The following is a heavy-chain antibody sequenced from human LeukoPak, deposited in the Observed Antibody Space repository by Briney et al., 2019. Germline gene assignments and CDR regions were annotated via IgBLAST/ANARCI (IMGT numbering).Heavy chain of an antibody. D-gene: IGHD6-13*01. CDR1: GFTFSNAW. CDR2: IKSKSDGGTA. V-gene: IGHV3-15*07. Sequence: PGGSLRLSCAASGFTFSNAWMNWVRQAPGKGLEWVGRIKSKSDGGTADYAAPVQGRFTISRDDSRNTLYLQMNNLKTEDTAVYFCTTVKDRDFTSSWTEFEHWGQGTLVTVSS. CDR3: TTVKDRDFTSSWTEFEH. J-gene: IGHJ4*02.